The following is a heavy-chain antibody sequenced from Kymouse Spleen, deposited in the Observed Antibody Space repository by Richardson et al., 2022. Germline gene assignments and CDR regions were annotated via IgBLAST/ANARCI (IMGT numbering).Heavy chain of an antibody. Sequence: QLQLQESGPGLVKPSETLSLTCTVSGGSISSSSYYWGWIRQPPGKGLEWIGSIYYSGSTYYNPSLKSRVTISVDTSKNQFSLKLSSVTAADTAVYYCARTIFGVNFDPWGQGTLVTVSS. CDR1: GGSISSSSYY. CDR3: ARTIFGVNFDP. J-gene: IGHJ5*02. CDR2: IYYSGST. V-gene: IGHV4-39*01. D-gene: IGHD3-3*01.